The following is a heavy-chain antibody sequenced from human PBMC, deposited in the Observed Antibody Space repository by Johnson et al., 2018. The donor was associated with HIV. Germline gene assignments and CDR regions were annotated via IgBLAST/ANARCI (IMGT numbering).Heavy chain of an antibody. CDR1: GFTFSSYD. D-gene: IGHD4-23*01. CDR3: ARASLARGGKIRAFDI. V-gene: IGHV3-13*01. J-gene: IGHJ3*02. CDR2: IGTAGDT. Sequence: VQLVESGGGVVQPGRSLRLSCAASGFTFSSYDMHWVRQATGKGLEWVSAIGTAGDTYYPGSVKGRFTISRDNSKNTLYLQMNSLRAEDTAVFYCARASLARGGKIRAFDIWGQGTMVTVSS.